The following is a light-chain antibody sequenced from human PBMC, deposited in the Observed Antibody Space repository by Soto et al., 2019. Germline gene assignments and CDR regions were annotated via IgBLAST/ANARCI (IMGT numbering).Light chain of an antibody. CDR2: DAS. Sequence: VMTQSPATLSVSPGESATLSCRASQSISNNLVWYQQKPGQAPRLLMYDASTRATGIPDRFSGSGSGAEFTLTISSLQSEDLAVYYCQQYNNWPRTFGQGTKVDIK. J-gene: IGKJ1*01. CDR3: QQYNNWPRT. CDR1: QSISNN. V-gene: IGKV3-15*01.